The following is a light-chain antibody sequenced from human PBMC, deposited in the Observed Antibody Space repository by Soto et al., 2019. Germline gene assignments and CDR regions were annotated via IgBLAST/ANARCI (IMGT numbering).Light chain of an antibody. Sequence: QSALTQPPSGSGSPGQSVAVSCTGTSSDVGSYNRVSWYQQPPGTAPKLIIYEVSNRPSGVPDRFSGSKSGNTASLTISGLQAEDETDYYCSSFTSSTTYVFGTGTKVTVL. CDR2: EVS. CDR3: SSFTSSTTYV. J-gene: IGLJ1*01. V-gene: IGLV2-18*02. CDR1: SSDVGSYNR.